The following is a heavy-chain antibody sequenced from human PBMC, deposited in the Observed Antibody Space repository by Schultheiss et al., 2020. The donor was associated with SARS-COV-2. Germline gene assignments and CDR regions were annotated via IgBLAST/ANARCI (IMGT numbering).Heavy chain of an antibody. CDR1: GYTFTNYG. CDR3: AAPVPGRSSSSLYYYYYGMDV. D-gene: IGHD6-6*01. V-gene: IGHV1-18*01. CDR2: ISTYNGNT. Sequence: ASVKVSCKASGYTFTNYGISWVRQAPGQGLEWMGWISTYNGNTNYAQKLQGRVTMTTDTSTSTAYMELRSLRSDDTAVYYCAAPVPGRSSSSLYYYYYGMDVWGQGTTVTVSS. J-gene: IGHJ6*02.